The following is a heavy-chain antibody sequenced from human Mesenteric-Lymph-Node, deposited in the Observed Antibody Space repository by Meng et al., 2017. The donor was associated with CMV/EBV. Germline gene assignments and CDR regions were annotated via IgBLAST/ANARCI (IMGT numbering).Heavy chain of an antibody. CDR1: GFTPSHYY. CDR3: TRDWGYSSYDY. CDR2: ISSGNTI. V-gene: IGHV3-11*01. J-gene: IGHJ4*02. D-gene: IGHD1-26*01. Sequence: GESLKISCAASGFTPSHYYISWIRQAPGKGLEWVSCISSGNTIYYADSVKGRFTISRDSAKNSLYLQMNNLRAEDTAVYYCTRDWGYSSYDYWGQGTLVTVSS.